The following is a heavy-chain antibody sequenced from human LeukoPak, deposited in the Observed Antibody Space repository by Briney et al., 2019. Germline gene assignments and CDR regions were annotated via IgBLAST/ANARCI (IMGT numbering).Heavy chain of an antibody. CDR1: GFTFSSYW. D-gene: IGHD3-22*01. V-gene: IGHV3-7*01. J-gene: IGHJ4*02. CDR2: IEQDGSEK. Sequence: GGSLRLSCAASGFTFSSYWMSWVRQAPGKGLEWVANIEQDGSEKYYVDSVKGRFTISRDNAKNSLYLQMNSLRAEDTAVYYCARYRGRYYDSSGYEPGFDYWGQGTLVTVSS. CDR3: ARYRGRYYDSSGYEPGFDY.